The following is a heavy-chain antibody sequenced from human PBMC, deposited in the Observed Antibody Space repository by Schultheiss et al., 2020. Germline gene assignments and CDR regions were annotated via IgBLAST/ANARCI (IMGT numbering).Heavy chain of an antibody. V-gene: IGHV3-48*02. D-gene: IGHD2-21*02. J-gene: IGHJ4*02. CDR1: GFTFSSYS. CDR2: ISSSSSTI. CDR3: ARDLGAYCGGDCYSGTDY. Sequence: GASLRLSCAASGFTFSSYSMNWVRQAPGKGLEWVSYISSSSSTIYYADSVKGRFTISRDNAKNSLYLQMNSLRDEDTAVYYCARDLGAYCGGDCYSGTDYWGQGTLVTVS.